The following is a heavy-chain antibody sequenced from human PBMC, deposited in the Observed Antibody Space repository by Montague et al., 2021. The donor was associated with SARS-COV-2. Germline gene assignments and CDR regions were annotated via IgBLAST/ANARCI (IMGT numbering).Heavy chain of an antibody. J-gene: IGHJ4*02. V-gene: IGHV4-59*01. Sequence: SETLSLTCSVSGGSMSSYHWFWIRQPPGKGLEWIGYVSYRGSTNXXLSLKSGVTISLDTSKNRFSLRVTSVTAADTAVYYCARDVRYYYDQWGQGILVTVSS. D-gene: IGHD3-10*01. CDR2: VSYRGST. CDR3: ARDVRYYYDQ. CDR1: GGSMSSYH.